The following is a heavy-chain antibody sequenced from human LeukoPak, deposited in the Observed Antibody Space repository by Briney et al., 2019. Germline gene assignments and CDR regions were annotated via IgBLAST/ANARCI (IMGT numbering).Heavy chain of an antibody. D-gene: IGHD6-6*01. CDR2: INLNSGGT. CDR3: APGPRGQLVPFFDY. CDR1: GYTFTGYY. Sequence: ASVKVSCKASGYTFTGYYMHWVRQAPGQGLEWMGWINLNSGGTNYAQKFQGRVTMTRDTSISSAYVELSRLRSDDTAVYYCAPGPRGQLVPFFDYWAREPWSPSPQ. V-gene: IGHV1-2*02. J-gene: IGHJ4*02.